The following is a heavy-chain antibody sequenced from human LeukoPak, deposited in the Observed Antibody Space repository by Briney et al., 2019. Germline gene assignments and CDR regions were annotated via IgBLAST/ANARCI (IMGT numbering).Heavy chain of an antibody. J-gene: IGHJ4*02. CDR3: AKDAYGSGSYYKGYYFDY. CDR1: GFTFSSYA. V-gene: IGHV3-23*01. Sequence: GGSLRLSCAASGFTFSSYAMSWVRQAPGKGLEGVSAISGSGGSTYYADSVKGRFTISRDNSKNTLYLQMNSLRAEDTAVYYCAKDAYGSGSYYKGYYFDYWGQGTLVTVSS. D-gene: IGHD3-10*01. CDR2: ISGSGGST.